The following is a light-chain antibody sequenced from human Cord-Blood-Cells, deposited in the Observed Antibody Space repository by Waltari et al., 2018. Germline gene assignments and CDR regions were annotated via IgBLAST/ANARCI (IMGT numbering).Light chain of an antibody. J-gene: IGKJ2*01. V-gene: IGKV4-1*01. CDR2: WAS. CDR3: QQYYSTPYT. Sequence: DIVMTQSPDPLAVSLGERATINCKSSQSVLYSSNNKNYLAWYQQKPGQPPKLIIYWASTRESGVPDRFSGSGSGTDFTITISSLQAEDVAVYYCQQYYSTPYTFGQGTKLEIK. CDR1: QSVLYSSNNKNY.